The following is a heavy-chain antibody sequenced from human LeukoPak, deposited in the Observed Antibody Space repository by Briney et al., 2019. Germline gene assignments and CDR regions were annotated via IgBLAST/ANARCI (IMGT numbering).Heavy chain of an antibody. CDR1: GFTFSSYA. CDR2: ISGSGGST. V-gene: IGHV3-23*01. J-gene: IGHJ4*02. D-gene: IGHD3-22*01. Sequence: PGGSLRLSCAASGFTFSSYAMSWVRQAPGKGLEWVSAISGSGGSTYYADSVKGRFTISRDNSKNTLDLQMKSLRAEDTAVYYCAKDTYYYDSSGYYYGDYWGQGTLVTVSS. CDR3: AKDTYYYDSSGYYYGDY.